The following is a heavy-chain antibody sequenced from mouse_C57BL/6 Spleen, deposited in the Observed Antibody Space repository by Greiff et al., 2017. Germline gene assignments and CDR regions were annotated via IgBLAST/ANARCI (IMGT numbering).Heavy chain of an antibody. Sequence: VQLLESGAELVKPGASVKISCEASGYAFSSYGMTWVQQRPGKGLEWVGQICTGGGDTNYNGKFKGKATLTADKSTSTAYLQLSSLTSEDAAVYFCAREGLDSSGYWFADWGQGTLVTVSA. V-gene: IGHV1-80*01. CDR1: GYAFSSYG. J-gene: IGHJ3*01. CDR3: AREGLDSSGYWFAD. CDR2: ICTGGGDT. D-gene: IGHD3-2*02.